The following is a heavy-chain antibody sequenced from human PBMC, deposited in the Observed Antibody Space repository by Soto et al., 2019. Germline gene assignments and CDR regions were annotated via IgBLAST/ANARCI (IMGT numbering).Heavy chain of an antibody. Sequence: PSETLSLTCTVSGGSISSYYGSWIRQPPGKGLEWIGYIYYSGSTNYNPSLKSRVTISVDTSKNQFSLKLSSVTAADTAVYYCARGLGGYFDYWGQGTLVTVSS. J-gene: IGHJ4*02. CDR3: ARGLGGYFDY. CDR1: GGSISSYY. D-gene: IGHD3-16*01. CDR2: IYYSGST. V-gene: IGHV4-59*12.